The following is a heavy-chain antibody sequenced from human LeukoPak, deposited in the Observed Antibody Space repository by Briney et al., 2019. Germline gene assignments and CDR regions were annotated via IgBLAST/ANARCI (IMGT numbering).Heavy chain of an antibody. CDR1: GGSISSYY. CDR3: ARVQRPLDGADY. V-gene: IGHV4-59*01. Sequence: PSETLSLTCTVSGGSISSYYWIWIRQPPGKGLEWIGYIYYSGSTYYNPSLKSRVTISVDTSKNLFSLKLSSVTAADTAVYYCARVQRPLDGADYWGQGTLVTVSS. D-gene: IGHD1-1*01. J-gene: IGHJ4*02. CDR2: IYYSGST.